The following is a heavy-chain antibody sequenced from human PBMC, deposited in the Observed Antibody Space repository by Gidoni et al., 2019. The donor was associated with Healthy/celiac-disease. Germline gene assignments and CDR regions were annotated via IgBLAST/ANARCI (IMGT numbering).Heavy chain of an antibody. CDR1: GFTFSSSG. J-gene: IGHJ6*02. V-gene: IGHV3-33*01. CDR2: IWYDGSNK. D-gene: IGHD3-10*01. CDR3: ARDRQNELWFGELFWAYYYGMDV. Sequence: QVQLVESGGGVVPPGRSLRLSCAASGFTFSSSGMRWVRQSPGTGLEWVAVIWYDGSNKDYAASVNGLFTISRDNSKTSLYLQMNSLRAEDTAVYYCARDRQNELWFGELFWAYYYGMDVWGQGTTVTVSS.